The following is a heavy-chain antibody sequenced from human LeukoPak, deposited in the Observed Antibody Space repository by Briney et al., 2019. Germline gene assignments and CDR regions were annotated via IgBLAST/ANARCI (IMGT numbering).Heavy chain of an antibody. V-gene: IGHV3-15*01. J-gene: IGHJ3*01. Sequence: GGSLRLSCAASGFTFNSYAMSWVRQAPGKGLEWVGRIRSKTDGGTTDYAAPVKGRFTISRDDSKNTVYLQMNSLKTEDTAVYYCESLVAAKAFDFWGQGTMVTVSS. CDR2: IRSKTDGGTT. CDR3: ESLVAAKAFDF. D-gene: IGHD2-15*01. CDR1: GFTFNSYA.